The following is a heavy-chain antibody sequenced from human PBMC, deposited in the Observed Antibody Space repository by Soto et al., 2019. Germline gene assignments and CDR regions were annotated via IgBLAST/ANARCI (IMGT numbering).Heavy chain of an antibody. J-gene: IGHJ6*02. CDR3: PRLTIAENSAAASLIYYYYYGMDV. CDR1: GYSFTSYW. CDR2: IDPSDSYT. D-gene: IGHD6-13*01. Sequence: GESLKISCKGSGYSFTSYWISWVRQMPGKGLEWMGRIDPSDSYTNYSPSFQGHVTISADKSISTAYLQWSSLKASDTAMYYCPRLTIAENSAAASLIYYYYYGMDVWGQGTTVTVSS. V-gene: IGHV5-10-1*01.